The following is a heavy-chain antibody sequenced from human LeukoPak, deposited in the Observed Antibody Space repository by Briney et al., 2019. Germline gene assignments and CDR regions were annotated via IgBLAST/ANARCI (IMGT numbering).Heavy chain of an antibody. D-gene: IGHD3-10*01. CDR3: ARVLNYYGSGRPDY. CDR1: GYTFTSYY. Sequence: RASVKVSCKASGYTFTSYYMHWVRQAPGQGLEWMGWISAYNGNTNYAQKLQGRVTMTTDTSTSTAYMELRSLRSDDTAVYYCARVLNYYGSGRPDYWGQGTLVTVSS. V-gene: IGHV1-18*04. CDR2: ISAYNGNT. J-gene: IGHJ4*02.